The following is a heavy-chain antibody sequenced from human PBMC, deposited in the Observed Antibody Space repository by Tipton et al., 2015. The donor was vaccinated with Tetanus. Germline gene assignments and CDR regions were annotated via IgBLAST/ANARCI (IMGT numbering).Heavy chain of an antibody. CDR1: GNTFSSST. V-gene: IGHV1-18*01. CDR2: ITPYNGHR. J-gene: IGHJ4*02. CDR3: APSRDSSGYFSTF. D-gene: IGHD3-22*01. Sequence: QSGAEVKKPGSSMRLSCKASGNTFSSSTLSWVRQAPGQGLEWVGWITPYNGHRDLAQKFQGRVTMTTDASLRTAYLELRSLTSDDTAVYYCAPSRDSSGYFSTFWGQGTLVTVAS.